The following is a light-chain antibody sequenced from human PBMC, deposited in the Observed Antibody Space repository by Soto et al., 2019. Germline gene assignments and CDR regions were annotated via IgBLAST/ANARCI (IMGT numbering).Light chain of an antibody. J-gene: IGKJ3*01. CDR3: QQTYSVSRIT. CDR2: AAS. Sequence: DIQMTQSPSPLSASVGDRVSITCRASQTISKSLNWYQQRPGQAPKVLIFAASNLQSGVPARFSGSGSGTDFTLTISSLQPEDVATYYCQQTYSVSRITFGPGTKLDLK. CDR1: QTISKS. V-gene: IGKV1-39*01.